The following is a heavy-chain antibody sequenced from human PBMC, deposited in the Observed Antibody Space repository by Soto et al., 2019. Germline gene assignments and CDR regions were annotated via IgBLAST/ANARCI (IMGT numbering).Heavy chain of an antibody. D-gene: IGHD6-19*01. CDR1: GFTVSRNY. J-gene: IGHJ3*02. V-gene: IGHV3-53*01. Sequence: PGGSLRLSCAASGFTVSRNYMSWVRQAPGKGLEWVSVTYSGGTTYYADSVKGRFTFSRDNSKNTLYLQMNSLRAEDTAVYYCAKTANGWFSAFDIWGQGTMVTVSS. CDR2: TYSGGTT. CDR3: AKTANGWFSAFDI.